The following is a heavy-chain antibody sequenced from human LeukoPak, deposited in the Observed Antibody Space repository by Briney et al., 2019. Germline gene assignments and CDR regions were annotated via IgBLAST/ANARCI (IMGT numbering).Heavy chain of an antibody. Sequence: SETLSLTCAVYGGSFSGYYWSWIRQPPGKGLEWIGEINHSGSTNYNPSLKSRVTISVDTSKNQFSLKLSSVTAADTAVYYCASLAAAGQYNWFDPWGQGTLVTVSS. J-gene: IGHJ5*02. CDR1: GGSFSGYY. CDR3: ASLAAAGQYNWFDP. CDR2: INHSGST. V-gene: IGHV4-34*01. D-gene: IGHD6-13*01.